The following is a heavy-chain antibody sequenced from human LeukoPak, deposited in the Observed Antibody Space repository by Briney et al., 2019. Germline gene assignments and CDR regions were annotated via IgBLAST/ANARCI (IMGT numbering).Heavy chain of an antibody. J-gene: IGHJ6*02. CDR3: ASGPYRYGYFYAMDV. D-gene: IGHD5-18*01. V-gene: IGHV4-34*01. CDR1: GGSFSGYY. CDR2: INHSGNN. Sequence: KASETLSLTCAVYGGSFSGYYWSWIRQPPGKGLEWIGEINHSGNNNYNPSLKSRVTISVDTSNNQFSLKVTSMTAADTAVYYCASGPYRYGYFYAMDVWGQGTTVTVSS.